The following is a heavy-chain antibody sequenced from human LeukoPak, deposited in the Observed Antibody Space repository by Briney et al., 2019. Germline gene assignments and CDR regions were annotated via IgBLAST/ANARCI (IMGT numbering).Heavy chain of an antibody. CDR1: GFTFGDYA. CDR3: TRARDGYNMGHYRYSAKWALHAFDI. D-gene: IGHD5-24*01. Sequence: GGSLRLSCTASGFTFGDYAMSWFRQAPGKGLEWVGFIRGKAYGGTTEYAASVKGRFTISRDDSKSIAYLQMNSLKTEDTAVYYCTRARDGYNMGHYRYSAKWALHAFDIWGQGTMVTVSS. CDR2: IRGKAYGGTT. J-gene: IGHJ3*02. V-gene: IGHV3-49*03.